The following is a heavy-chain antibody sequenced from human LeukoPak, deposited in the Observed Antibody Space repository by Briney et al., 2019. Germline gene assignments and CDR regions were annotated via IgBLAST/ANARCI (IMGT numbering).Heavy chain of an antibody. J-gene: IGHJ6*03. CDR2: IYYSGST. CDR1: GGSISSSNYY. D-gene: IGHD2-2*01. Sequence: SETLSLTCTVSGGSISSSNYYWGWIRQPPGKGLEWIGNIYYSGSTYYNTALKSRVTISIDTSKNLFSLKLSSVTAADTAVYYCARDLEVPAALGYYYYMDVWGKGTTVTVSS. V-gene: IGHV4-39*07. CDR3: ARDLEVPAALGYYYYMDV.